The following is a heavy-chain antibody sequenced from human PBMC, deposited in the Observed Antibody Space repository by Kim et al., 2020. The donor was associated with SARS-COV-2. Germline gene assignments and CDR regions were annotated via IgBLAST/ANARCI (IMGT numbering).Heavy chain of an antibody. V-gene: IGHV3-30*01. CDR3: ARGGIAVVVSWFDP. Sequence: ADSVKGRFTISRDDSKNTLYLQMNGLRADDTAFYYCARGGIAVVVSWFDPWGQGTLVTVSS. D-gene: IGHD2-21*01. J-gene: IGHJ5*02.